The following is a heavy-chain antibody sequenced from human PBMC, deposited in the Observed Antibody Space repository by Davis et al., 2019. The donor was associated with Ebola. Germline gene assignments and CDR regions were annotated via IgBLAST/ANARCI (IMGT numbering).Heavy chain of an antibody. CDR3: ARADRSIRTTHDY. CDR1: GFTFSSYY. J-gene: IGHJ4*02. V-gene: IGHV3-7*01. D-gene: IGHD1/OR15-1a*01. CDR2: INQDGSAK. Sequence: GESLKISCAASGFTFSSYYMSWVRQAPGKGLEWVAIINQDGSAKSYADSVKGRFTISRDNAKSSLYLQMDGLRAEDTAVYYCARADRSIRTTHDYWGQGTLVTVSS.